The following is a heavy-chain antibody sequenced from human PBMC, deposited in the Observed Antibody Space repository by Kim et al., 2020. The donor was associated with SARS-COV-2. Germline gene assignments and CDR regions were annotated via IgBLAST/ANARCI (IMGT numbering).Heavy chain of an antibody. D-gene: IGHD5-12*01. J-gene: IGHJ3*02. Sequence: SVKVSCKASGGTFSSYTISWVRQAPGQGLEWMGRIIPILGIANYAQKFQGRVTITADKSTSTAYMELSSLRSEDTAVYYCAREEFWDGYNLLPFDIWGQGTMVTVSS. CDR1: GGTFSSYT. CDR3: AREEFWDGYNLLPFDI. V-gene: IGHV1-69*04. CDR2: IIPILGIA.